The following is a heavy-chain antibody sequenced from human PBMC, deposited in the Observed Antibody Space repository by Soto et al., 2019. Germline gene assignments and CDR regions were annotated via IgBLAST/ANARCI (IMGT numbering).Heavy chain of an antibody. J-gene: IGHJ6*02. CDR2: IWYDGSNK. D-gene: IGHD3-3*01. V-gene: IGHV3-33*01. Sequence: GGSLRLSCAASGFTFSSYGMHWVRQAPGKGLEWVAVIWYDGSNKYYADSVKGRFTISRDNSKNTLYLQTNSLRAEDTAVYYCARDSGYYDFWAAMDVWGQGTTVTVSS. CDR1: GFTFSSYG. CDR3: ARDSGYYDFWAAMDV.